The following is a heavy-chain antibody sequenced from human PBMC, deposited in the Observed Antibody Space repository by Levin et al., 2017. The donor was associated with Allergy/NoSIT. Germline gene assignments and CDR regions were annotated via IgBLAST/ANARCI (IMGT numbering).Heavy chain of an antibody. J-gene: IGHJ1*01. Sequence: GGSLRLSCAASGFTFSSYAMSWVRQGPGKGLEWVSGITGSGHSTYYVDSVKGRFTISRDNSKNTLYLQMKSLRAEDTAVYYCAKGPAGPGEYFQHWGQGTLVTVSS. CDR1: GFTFSSYA. V-gene: IGHV3-23*01. CDR3: AKGPAGPGEYFQH. CDR2: ITGSGHST.